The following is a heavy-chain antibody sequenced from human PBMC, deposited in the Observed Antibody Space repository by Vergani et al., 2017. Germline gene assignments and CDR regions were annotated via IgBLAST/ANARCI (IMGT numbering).Heavy chain of an antibody. V-gene: IGHV3-23*01. D-gene: IGHD5-12*01. CDR2: ISGSVGST. J-gene: IGHJ6*02. CDR3: AKATPRNSGYDYLYYYHAMDV. CDR1: GFTFNHYA. Sequence: EVQLLESGGDLVQPGGSLRLSCAASGFTFNHYAMNWVRQAPGKGLEWVSGISGSVGSTYYAGSVKGRFTISRDSSKNTLYLQMNSLSAGDTAVDYCAKATPRNSGYDYLYYYHAMDVWGQGTTVTVSS.